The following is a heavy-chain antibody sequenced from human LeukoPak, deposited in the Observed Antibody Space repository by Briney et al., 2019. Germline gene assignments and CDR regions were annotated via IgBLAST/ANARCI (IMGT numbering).Heavy chain of an antibody. CDR2: IYPGDSDT. J-gene: IGHJ4*02. CDR1: GYSFYNHW. D-gene: IGHD3-10*01. V-gene: IGHV5-51*01. CDR3: ARAQIRGVIISPFDY. Sequence: GEALKISLQGSGYSFYNHWLARVRPMSGKGLEWMGIIYPGDSDTRYSPSFQGQVTISADKSISTAYLSWSTLKASDTAMYYCARAQIRGVIISPFDYWGQGTLVTASS.